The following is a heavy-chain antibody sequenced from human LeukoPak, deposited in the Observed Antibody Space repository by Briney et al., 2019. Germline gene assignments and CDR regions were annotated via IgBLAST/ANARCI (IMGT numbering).Heavy chain of an antibody. D-gene: IGHD2-2*01. CDR2: INHSGST. CDR3: ARGVPAETGYHYYMDV. J-gene: IGHJ6*03. Sequence: PSETLSLTCAVYGGSFSGYYWSWIRQPPGKGLEWIGEINHSGSTNYNPSLKSRVTISVDTSKNQFSLKLSSVTAADTAVYYCARGVPAETGYHYYMDVWGKGTTVTVSS. V-gene: IGHV4-34*01. CDR1: GGSFSGYY.